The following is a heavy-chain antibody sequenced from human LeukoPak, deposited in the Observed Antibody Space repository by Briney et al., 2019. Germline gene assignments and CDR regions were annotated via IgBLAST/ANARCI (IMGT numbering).Heavy chain of an antibody. D-gene: IGHD3-16*01. CDR3: AKETLGGEAFDI. Sequence: GGSLRLSCEASGFTFSSYGMHWVRQAPGKGLEWVAVISYDGSNKYYADSVKGRFTISRDNSKNTLYLQMNSLRAEDTAVYYCAKETLGGEAFDIWGQGTMVTVSS. CDR2: ISYDGSNK. CDR1: GFTFSSYG. V-gene: IGHV3-30*18. J-gene: IGHJ3*02.